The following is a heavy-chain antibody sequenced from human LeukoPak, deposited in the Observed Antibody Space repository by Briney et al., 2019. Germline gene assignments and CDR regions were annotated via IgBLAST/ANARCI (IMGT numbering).Heavy chain of an antibody. Sequence: ASVKVSCKASGYTFTSYGISWVRQAPGQGLEWMGWISAYNGNTNYAQKLQGRVTMTTDTSTSTAYMELRSLRSEDTAVYYCASSSSPRVVVPVAPMDVWGQGTTVTVSS. V-gene: IGHV1-18*01. CDR3: ASSSSPRVVVPVAPMDV. CDR2: ISAYNGNT. D-gene: IGHD2-2*01. CDR1: GYTFTSYG. J-gene: IGHJ6*02.